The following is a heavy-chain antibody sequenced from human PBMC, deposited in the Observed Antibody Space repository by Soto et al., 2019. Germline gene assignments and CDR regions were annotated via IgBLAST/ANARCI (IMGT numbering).Heavy chain of an antibody. Sequence: QVQLVESGGGVVQPGRSLRLSCAASGFTFSSYAMHWVRQAPGKGLEWVAVISYDGSNKYYADSVKGRFTISRDNSKNTLYLQMNSLRAEDTAVYYCARDPIHSGYDQGRMYSSCWYISDYWGQGTLVTVSS. V-gene: IGHV3-30-3*01. CDR1: GFTFSSYA. CDR3: ARDPIHSGYDQGRMYSSCWYISDY. D-gene: IGHD6-19*01. J-gene: IGHJ4*02. CDR2: ISYDGSNK.